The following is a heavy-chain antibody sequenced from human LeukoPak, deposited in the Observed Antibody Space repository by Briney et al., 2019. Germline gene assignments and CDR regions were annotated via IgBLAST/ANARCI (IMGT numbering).Heavy chain of an antibody. CDR3: ARDVAVYYYYCGMDV. Sequence: GRSLRLSCAASGFTFSSYAMHWVRQAPGKGLEWVAVISYDGSNKYYADSVKGRFTISRDNSKNTLYLQMNSLRAEDTAVYYCARDVAVYYYYCGMDVWGQGTTVTVSS. D-gene: IGHD2-15*01. CDR1: GFTFSSYA. J-gene: IGHJ6*02. CDR2: ISYDGSNK. V-gene: IGHV3-30-3*01.